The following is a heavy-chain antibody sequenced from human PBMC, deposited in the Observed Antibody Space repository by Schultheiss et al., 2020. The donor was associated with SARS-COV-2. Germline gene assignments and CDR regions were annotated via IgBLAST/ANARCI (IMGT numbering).Heavy chain of an antibody. CDR2: ISSSSSYI. J-gene: IGHJ6*02. Sequence: GESLKISCAASGFTFSTYVMTWARQAPGKGLEWVSSISSSSSYIYYADSVKGRFTISRDNAKNSLYLQMNSLRAEDTAVYYCARDAPSRSLAVVNESYYYGMDVWGQGTTVTVSS. V-gene: IGHV3-21*01. CDR1: GFTFSTYV. CDR3: ARDAPSRSLAVVNESYYYGMDV. D-gene: IGHD6-19*01.